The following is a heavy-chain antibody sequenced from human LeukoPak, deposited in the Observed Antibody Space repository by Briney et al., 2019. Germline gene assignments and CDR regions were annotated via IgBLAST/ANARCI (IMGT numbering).Heavy chain of an antibody. Sequence: GGTTHYADSVKGRFTISRDNSKNTLYLQMTSLRADDTAVYYCVKDSSNTSWYFAFDVWGQGTMVAVSS. J-gene: IGHJ3*01. V-gene: IGHV3-23*01. CDR2: GGTT. D-gene: IGHD2-2*01. CDR3: VKDSSNTSWYFAFDV.